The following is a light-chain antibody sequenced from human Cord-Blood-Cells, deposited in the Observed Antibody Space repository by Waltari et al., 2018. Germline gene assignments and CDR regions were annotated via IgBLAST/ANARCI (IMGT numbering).Light chain of an antibody. CDR1: QTLLHSNGYNY. CDR2: LGS. V-gene: IGKV2-28*01. Sequence: DIMMTQSPLSLPVTPGEPASIPCRTSQTLLHSNGYNYLYWYLQKPGQSPQLLIYLGSNRASGVPDRFSGSGSGTDFTLKISRVEAEDVGVYYCMQALQTPYSFGQGTKLEIK. CDR3: MQALQTPYS. J-gene: IGKJ2*03.